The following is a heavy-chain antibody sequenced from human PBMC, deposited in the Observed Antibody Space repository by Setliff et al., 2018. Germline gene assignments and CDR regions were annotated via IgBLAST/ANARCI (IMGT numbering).Heavy chain of an antibody. V-gene: IGHV3-23*01. J-gene: IGHJ4*02. CDR3: VKESIVTRYFDY. D-gene: IGHD6-6*01. Sequence: PGGSLRLSCAASGFTFSTYSMSWVRQAPGKGLEWVSAISGDSVYIYYADSVKGRFTISRDNSKNTVYLQMNSLRAEDTAVYYCVKESIVTRYFDYWGQGTLVTVSS. CDR1: GFTFSTYS. CDR2: ISGDSVYI.